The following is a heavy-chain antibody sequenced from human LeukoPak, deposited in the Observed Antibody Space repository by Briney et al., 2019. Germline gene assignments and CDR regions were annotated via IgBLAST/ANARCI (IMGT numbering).Heavy chain of an antibody. V-gene: IGHV4-59*11. Sequence: SETLSLTCSVSGGSISSHYWSWIRQPPGKGLEWIGYIYYSGSTNYNPSLKSRVTISVDTSKNQFSLKLSSVTAADTAVYYCARAAGGYFDWLLYGDYYYYYMDVRGKGTTVTVSS. D-gene: IGHD3-9*01. J-gene: IGHJ6*03. CDR1: GGSISSHY. CDR3: ARAAGGYFDWLLYGDYYYYYMDV. CDR2: IYYSGST.